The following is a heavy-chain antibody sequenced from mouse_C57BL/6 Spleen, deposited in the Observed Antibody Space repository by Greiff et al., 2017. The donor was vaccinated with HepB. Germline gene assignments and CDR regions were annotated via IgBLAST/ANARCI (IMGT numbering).Heavy chain of an antibody. V-gene: IGHV1-64*01. Sequence: VQLQQPGAELVKPGASVKLSCKASGYTFTSYWMHWVKQRPGQGLEWIGMIHPNSGSTNYNEKFKSKATLTVDKSSSTAHMQRSSLTSEDSAVYYCARRDYDSGYWGQGTTLTVSS. J-gene: IGHJ2*01. CDR2: IHPNSGST. CDR3: ARRDYDSGY. CDR1: GYTFTSYW. D-gene: IGHD2-4*01.